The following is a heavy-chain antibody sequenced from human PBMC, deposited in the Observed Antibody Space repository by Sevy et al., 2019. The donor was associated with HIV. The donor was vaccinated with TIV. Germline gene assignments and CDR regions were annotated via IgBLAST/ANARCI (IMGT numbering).Heavy chain of an antibody. Sequence: SETLSLTCTVSGDSITTYYWGWIRQPPGKGLEWIGYIHYTGRTNCNPSLKSRITISGDTSKNEFSLRLTSVTAADTAVYYCARYQCPGGICQGFDYWGQGILVTVSS. J-gene: IGHJ4*02. CDR3: ARYQCPGGICQGFDY. CDR1: GDSITTYY. V-gene: IGHV4-59*12. CDR2: IHYTGRT. D-gene: IGHD2-8*02.